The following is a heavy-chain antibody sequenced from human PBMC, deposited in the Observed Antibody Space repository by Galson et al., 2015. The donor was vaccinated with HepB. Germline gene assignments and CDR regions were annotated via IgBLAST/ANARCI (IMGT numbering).Heavy chain of an antibody. Sequence: SCAASGFTFSSYWMSWVRQAPGQGLEWVGIINPSSGSTTYAPKFQGRVIVTRDTSTRTIYMELSSLRSEDTAIYYCATLLLSGHYYFYGMDVWGQGTKVTVSS. J-gene: IGHJ6*02. CDR2: INPSSGST. CDR1: GFTFSSYW. CDR3: ATLLLSGHYYFYGMDV. V-gene: IGHV1-46*01. D-gene: IGHD2-15*01.